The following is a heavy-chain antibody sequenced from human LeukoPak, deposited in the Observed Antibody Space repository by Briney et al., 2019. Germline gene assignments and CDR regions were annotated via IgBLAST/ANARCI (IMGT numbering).Heavy chain of an antibody. Sequence: ASVKVSCKASGYSFTNFYIHWVRQAPGQGLEWMGIINPSGGSTNYAQKFQGRVTMTSDTSASTVYMDLSSLRSEDTAIYYCARDKSSTNWHDSWGEGTLVTVSS. J-gene: IGHJ5*01. V-gene: IGHV1-46*01. D-gene: IGHD3-10*01. CDR3: ARDKSSTNWHDS. CDR1: GYSFTNFY. CDR2: INPSGGST.